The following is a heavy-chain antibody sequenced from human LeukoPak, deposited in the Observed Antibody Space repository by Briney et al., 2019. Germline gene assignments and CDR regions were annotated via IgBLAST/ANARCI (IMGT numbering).Heavy chain of an antibody. CDR1: GFTLSSYG. J-gene: IGHJ4*02. D-gene: IGHD6-13*01. V-gene: IGHV3-23*01. CDR2: ISGNGGST. CDR3: AREPTYSSSWYTNCDY. Sequence: QPGGSLRLSCAAYGFTLSSYGMSWVRQAPGKGLEWVSAISGNGGSTYYADSVKGRFTISRDNSKNTLYLQMNSLRAEDTAVYYCAREPTYSSSWYTNCDYWGQGTLVTVSS.